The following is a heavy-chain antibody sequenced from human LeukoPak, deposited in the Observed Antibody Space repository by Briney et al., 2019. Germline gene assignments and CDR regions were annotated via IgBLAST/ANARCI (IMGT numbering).Heavy chain of an antibody. CDR3: ARVWGYYYYYMDV. CDR2: INPDSGVT. CDR1: GYTFTGYY. Sequence: ASVKVSCKASGYTFTGYYIHWVRQAPGQGLEWMGWINPDSGVTNYAQKFQGRVTMTRDTSISTAYMELSSLRSEDTAVYYCARVWGYYYYYMDVWGKGTTVTVSS. J-gene: IGHJ6*03. D-gene: IGHD3-16*01. V-gene: IGHV1-2*02.